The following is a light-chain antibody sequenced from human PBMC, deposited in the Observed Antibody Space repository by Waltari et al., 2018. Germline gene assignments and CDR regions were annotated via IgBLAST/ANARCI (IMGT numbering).Light chain of an antibody. CDR3: QQYNNWPVRG. V-gene: IGKV3-15*01. CDR1: QSVSSN. J-gene: IGKJ2*03. CDR2: GAS. Sequence: EIVMTQSPATLSVSPGERATLSCRASQSVSSNLAWYQQKPGQAPRRLIYGASTRATGIPARFSGSGSGTEFTLTISSLQSEDFAVYYCQQYNNWPVRGFGQGTKLEIK.